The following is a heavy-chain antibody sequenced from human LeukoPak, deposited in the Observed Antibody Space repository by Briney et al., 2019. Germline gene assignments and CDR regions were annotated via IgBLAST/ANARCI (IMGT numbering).Heavy chain of an antibody. V-gene: IGHV4-59*01. CDR2: IDYSGST. Sequence: SETLSLTCTVSGASISSYYWSWIRQPPGKGLEWIGYIDYSGSTNYTPSLKSRVTISVDTSKNQFSLKLSSVTAADTALYYCAGEAWVSGDSKYRYYGIDVWGQGTTVTVSS. J-gene: IGHJ6*02. CDR1: GASISSYY. D-gene: IGHD4-17*01. CDR3: AGEAWVSGDSKYRYYGIDV.